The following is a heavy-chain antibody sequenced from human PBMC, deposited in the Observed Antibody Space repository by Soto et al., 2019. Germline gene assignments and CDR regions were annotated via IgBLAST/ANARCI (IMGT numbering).Heavy chain of an antibody. Sequence: QVQLVESGGGVVQPGRSLRLSCAASGFTFSSYAMHWVRQAPGKGLEWVAVITYDGSNKYYADSVKGRFTISRDNPKNPRYLQMTSLRAEDTAVYYCARDWDYYDSSGPAGYWGQGTLVTVSS. J-gene: IGHJ4*02. CDR2: ITYDGSNK. CDR3: ARDWDYYDSSGPAGY. V-gene: IGHV3-30-3*01. D-gene: IGHD3-22*01. CDR1: GFTFSSYA.